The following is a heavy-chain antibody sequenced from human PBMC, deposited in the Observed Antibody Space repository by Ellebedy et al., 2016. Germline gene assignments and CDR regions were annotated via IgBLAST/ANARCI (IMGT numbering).Heavy chain of an antibody. V-gene: IGHV4-59*08. CDR1: GGSISSYY. D-gene: IGHD3-10*01. CDR3: ARRRRDYYGSGSYKWQYNWFDP. Sequence: SETLSLXXTVSGGSISSYYWSWIRQPPGKGLEWIGYIYYSGSTNYNPSLKSRVTISVDTSKNQFSLKLSSVTAADTAVYYCARRRRDYYGSGSYKWQYNWFDPWGQGTLVTVSS. J-gene: IGHJ5*02. CDR2: IYYSGST.